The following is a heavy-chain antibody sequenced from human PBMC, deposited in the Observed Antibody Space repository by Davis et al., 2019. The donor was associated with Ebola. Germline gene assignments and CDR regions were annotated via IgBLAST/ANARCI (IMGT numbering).Heavy chain of an antibody. CDR2: IYSGGST. J-gene: IGHJ3*02. V-gene: IGHV3-53*01. CDR3: ARDYYDSSGYFPDAFDI. CDR1: GFTVSSNY. Sequence: GESLKISCAASGFTVSSNYMSWVRQAPGKGLEWVSVIYSGGSTYYADSVKGRFTISRDNSKNTLYLQMNSLRAEDTAVYYCARDYYDSSGYFPDAFDIWGQGTMVTVSS. D-gene: IGHD3-22*01.